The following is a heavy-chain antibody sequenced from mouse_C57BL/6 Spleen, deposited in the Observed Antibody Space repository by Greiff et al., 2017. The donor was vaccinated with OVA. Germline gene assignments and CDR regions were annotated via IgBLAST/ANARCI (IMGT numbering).Heavy chain of an antibody. J-gene: IGHJ2*01. D-gene: IGHD1-1*01. Sequence: EVQLQQSGPGLVKPSQSLSLTCSVTGYSITSGYYWYWIRPFPGNILEWMGYISYAGSNNYNPSLKNRISITRDTSKNQCFLKLNSVTTEDTATYYCAREGCYYGSSYIFFDYWGQGTTLTVSS. CDR3: AREGCYYGSSYIFFDY. V-gene: IGHV3-6*01. CDR2: ISYAGSN. CDR1: GYSITSGYY.